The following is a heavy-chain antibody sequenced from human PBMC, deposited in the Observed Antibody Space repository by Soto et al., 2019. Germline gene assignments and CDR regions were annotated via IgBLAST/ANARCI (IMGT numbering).Heavy chain of an antibody. Sequence: PGESLKISCKGSGYSFTSYWIGWVRQMPGKGLEWMGIIYPGDSDTRYSPSFQGKVTISAEKSISTAYLQWSSPKASDTAMYYCDRACRYYYDSSAYVCGQGPLVTVSS. D-gene: IGHD3-22*01. CDR2: IYPGDSDT. CDR1: GYSFTSYW. J-gene: IGHJ4*02. CDR3: DRACRYYYDSSAYV. V-gene: IGHV5-51*01.